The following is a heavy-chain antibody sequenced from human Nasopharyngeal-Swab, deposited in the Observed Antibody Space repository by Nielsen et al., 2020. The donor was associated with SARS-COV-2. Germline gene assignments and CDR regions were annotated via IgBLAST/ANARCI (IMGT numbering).Heavy chain of an antibody. CDR2: ISSTTPYI. V-gene: IGHV3-21*01. D-gene: IGHD4-17*01. J-gene: IGHJ4*02. CDR1: GFIFKNYA. Sequence: GGSLRLSCSASGFIFKNYAMNWVRQAPGKGLEWISSISSTTPYIYYADSVKGRFTISRDNSKNTLYLQMGSLRAEDMAVYYCATGDDYGRDYWGQGTLVTVSS. CDR3: ATGDDYGRDY.